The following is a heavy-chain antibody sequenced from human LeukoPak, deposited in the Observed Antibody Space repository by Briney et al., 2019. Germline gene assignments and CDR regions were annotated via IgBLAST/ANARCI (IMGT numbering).Heavy chain of an antibody. Sequence: GGALRLSCAASGFTFITYWMSSVRQAPGKGLEWVANIKEDGSEKYYGDSVKGRFTISRDNAKNSLYLQMNSLRAEDTAVYYCARDSSGYQWGQGTLVTVSS. J-gene: IGHJ4*02. CDR1: GFTFITYW. V-gene: IGHV3-7*01. D-gene: IGHD3-22*01. CDR3: ARDSSGYQ. CDR2: IKEDGSEK.